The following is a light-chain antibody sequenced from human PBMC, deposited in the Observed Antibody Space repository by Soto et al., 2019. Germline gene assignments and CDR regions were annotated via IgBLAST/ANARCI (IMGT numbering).Light chain of an antibody. Sequence: DIQMTHSPSSLSASVLYRVTITFRASQNISKYLNWYQQKLGKAPKLLIYAASSLQSGVPSRFSGSGSGTAFTLSISSLQPEDFATYYCHKTYGKHRKFGQGTKVDIK. J-gene: IGKJ1*01. CDR2: AAS. CDR1: QNISKY. CDR3: HKTYGKHRK. V-gene: IGKV1-39*01.